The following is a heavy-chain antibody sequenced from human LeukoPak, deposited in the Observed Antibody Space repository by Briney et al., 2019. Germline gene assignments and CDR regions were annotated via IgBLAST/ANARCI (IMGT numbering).Heavy chain of an antibody. CDR2: IYYSGST. CDR3: ASLSRRGGYYDSSGYYYFDY. V-gene: IGHV4-59*01. CDR1: GGSMSPYH. J-gene: IGHJ4*02. D-gene: IGHD3-22*01. Sequence: PSETLSLTCTVSGGSMSPYHWGWIRQPPGKGLEWTGYIYYSGSTNYNPSLNSRVTISVDTSKNQFSLKLSSVTAADTAVYYCASLSRRGGYYDSSGYYYFDYWGQGTLVTVSS.